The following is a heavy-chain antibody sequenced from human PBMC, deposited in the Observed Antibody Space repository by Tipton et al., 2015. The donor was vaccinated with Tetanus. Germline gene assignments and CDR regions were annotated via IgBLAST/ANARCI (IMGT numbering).Heavy chain of an antibody. CDR1: GGSLSTFY. CDR2: IYSSGST. V-gene: IGHV4-4*07. D-gene: IGHD1-26*01. Sequence: TLSLTCTVSGGSLSTFYWNWIRQPAGKGLEWIGRIYSSGSTNYNPSLKSRVTMSIDTSKNQFSLELTSVTAAGTAVYYCARDFRERSGTCFSYYYPMGVWGQGTTVTVSS. J-gene: IGHJ6*02. CDR3: ARDFRERSGTCFSYYYPMGV.